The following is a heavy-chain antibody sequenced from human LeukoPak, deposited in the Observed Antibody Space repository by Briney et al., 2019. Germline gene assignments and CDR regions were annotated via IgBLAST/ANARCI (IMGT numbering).Heavy chain of an antibody. Sequence: SETLSLTCIVSGGSISSYYWSWIRQPPGKGLEWIGYIYYSGSTNYSPSLKSRVTISVDTSKNQFSLKLSSVTAADTAVYYCATGPRSSGWYLHNYYYYYGMDVWGQGTTVTVSS. CDR1: GGSISSYY. CDR3: ATGPRSSGWYLHNYYYYYGMDV. D-gene: IGHD6-19*01. V-gene: IGHV4-59*01. CDR2: IYYSGST. J-gene: IGHJ6*02.